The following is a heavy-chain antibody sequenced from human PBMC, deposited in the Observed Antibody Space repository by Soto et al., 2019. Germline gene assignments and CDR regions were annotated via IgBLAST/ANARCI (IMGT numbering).Heavy chain of an antibody. CDR1: GYTFTSYD. V-gene: IGHV1-18*01. Sequence: GASVKVSCKASGYTFTSYDISWVRQAPGQGLEWMGWISTYNGNTNYAQKLQGRVTMTTDTSTSTAYMELRSLRSDDTAVYYCARGFRVAATRWWFDPWGHGTLVTVSS. CDR3: ARGFRVAATRWWFDP. D-gene: IGHD2-15*01. CDR2: ISTYNGNT. J-gene: IGHJ5*02.